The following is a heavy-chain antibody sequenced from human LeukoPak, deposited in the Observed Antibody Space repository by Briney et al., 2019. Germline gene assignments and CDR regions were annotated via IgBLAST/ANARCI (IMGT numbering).Heavy chain of an antibody. V-gene: IGHV3-73*01. CDR1: GFTFSGSA. CDR3: TRQGLLWFGESGHYYYYMDV. CDR2: IRSKANSYAT. J-gene: IGHJ6*03. D-gene: IGHD3-10*01. Sequence: GGSLRLSCAASGFTFSGSAMHWVRQASGKGLEWVGRIRSKANSYATAYAASVKGRFTISRDDSKNTAYLQTNSLKTEDTAVYYCTRQGLLWFGESGHYYYYMDVWGKGTTVTVSS.